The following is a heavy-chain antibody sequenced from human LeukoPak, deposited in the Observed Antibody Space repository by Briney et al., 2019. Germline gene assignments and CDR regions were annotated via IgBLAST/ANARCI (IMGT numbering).Heavy chain of an antibody. Sequence: GGSLRLSCAASGFTFSSYAMSWVRQAPGKGLEWVSAISGSGGSTYYADSGKGRFTISRDNSKNTLYLQMNSLRAEDTAVYYCAKGPSYYYDSSGYYCWGQGTLVTVSS. CDR3: AKGPSYYYDSSGYYC. CDR1: GFTFSSYA. J-gene: IGHJ4*02. D-gene: IGHD3-22*01. CDR2: ISGSGGST. V-gene: IGHV3-23*01.